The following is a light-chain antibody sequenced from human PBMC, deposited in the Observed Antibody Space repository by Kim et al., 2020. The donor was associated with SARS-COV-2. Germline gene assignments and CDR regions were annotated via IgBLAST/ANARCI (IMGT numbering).Light chain of an antibody. CDR3: QAWDSSTAV. V-gene: IGLV3-1*01. J-gene: IGLJ2*01. CDR1: KLGDKY. Sequence: SYDLTQPPSVSVFPGQTASITCSGDKLGDKYACWYQQKPGQSPVLVIYQDSKRPSGIPERFSGSNSGNTATLTISGTQAMDEADYYCQAWDSSTAVFGGGTQLTVL. CDR2: QDS.